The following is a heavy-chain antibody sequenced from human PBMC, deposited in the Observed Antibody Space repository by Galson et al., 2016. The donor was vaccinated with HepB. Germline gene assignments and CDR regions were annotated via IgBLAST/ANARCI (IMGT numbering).Heavy chain of an antibody. V-gene: IGHV3-9*01. J-gene: IGHJ4*02. CDR3: AKAPPSFGSNTNYFDY. CDR2: ISWNSGII. CDR1: GFTFDEYA. D-gene: IGHD3-10*01. Sequence: SLRLSCAASGFTFDEYAMHWVRQAPGKGLEWVSGISWNSGIIGYADSVKGRFTISRVNAKNSLYLQMNSLRPEDTALYYCAKAPPSFGSNTNYFDYWGQGILVTVSS.